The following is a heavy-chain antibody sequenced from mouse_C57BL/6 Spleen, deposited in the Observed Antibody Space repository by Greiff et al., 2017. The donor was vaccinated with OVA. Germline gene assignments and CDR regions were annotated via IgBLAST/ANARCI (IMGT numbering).Heavy chain of an antibody. Sequence: EVKLQQSGPELVKPGASVKISCKASGYTFTDYYMNWVKQSHGKSLEWIGDINPNNGGTSYNQKFKGKATLTVDKSSSTAYMELRSLTSEDSAVYYCAREDYDAMDYWGQGTSVTVSS. V-gene: IGHV1-26*01. J-gene: IGHJ4*01. CDR1: GYTFTDYY. CDR3: AREDYDAMDY. CDR2: INPNNGGT.